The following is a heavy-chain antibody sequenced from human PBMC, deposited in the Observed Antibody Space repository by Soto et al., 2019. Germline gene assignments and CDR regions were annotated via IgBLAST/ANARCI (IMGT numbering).Heavy chain of an antibody. Sequence: GGSLRLSCAASGFTFSSYEMNWVRQAPGKGLEWVSYISSSGSTIYYADSVKGRFTISRDNAKNSLYLQMNSLRAEDTAVYYCARDEGTVQGNYDFWSGLDVWGQGTTVTVSS. CDR2: ISSSGSTI. J-gene: IGHJ6*02. CDR3: ARDEGTVQGNYDFWSGLDV. D-gene: IGHD3-3*01. V-gene: IGHV3-48*03. CDR1: GFTFSSYE.